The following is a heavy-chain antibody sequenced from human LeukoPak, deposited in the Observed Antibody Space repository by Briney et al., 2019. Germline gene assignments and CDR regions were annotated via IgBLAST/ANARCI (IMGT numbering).Heavy chain of an antibody. D-gene: IGHD2-21*01. CDR2: IRPDGREM. Sequence: PSETLSLTCAVYGGSFSGYYWSWVRQAPGKGLEWVANIRPDGREMLYVDSVKGRFTISRDNTKNSLDLQMNFLRVEDTAVYYCARNTENQVLFFDWGQGNLVTVSS. CDR1: GGSFSGYY. J-gene: IGHJ4*02. CDR3: ARNTENQVLFFD. V-gene: IGHV3-7*01.